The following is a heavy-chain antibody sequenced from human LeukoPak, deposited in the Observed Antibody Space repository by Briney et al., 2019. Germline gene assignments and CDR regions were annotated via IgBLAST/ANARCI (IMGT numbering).Heavy chain of an antibody. Sequence: SVKVSCKASGGTFSSYTISWVRQAPGQGLEWMGRIIPILGIANYAQKFQGRVTITADKSTSTAYMELSSLRSEDTAVYYCARSEYDFWTVRYYYGMDVWGQGTTVTVSS. CDR1: GGTFSSYT. D-gene: IGHD3-3*01. CDR2: IIPILGIA. J-gene: IGHJ6*02. CDR3: ARSEYDFWTVRYYYGMDV. V-gene: IGHV1-69*02.